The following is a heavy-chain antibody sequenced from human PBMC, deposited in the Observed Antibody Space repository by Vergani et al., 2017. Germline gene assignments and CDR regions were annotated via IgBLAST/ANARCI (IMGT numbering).Heavy chain of an antibody. V-gene: IGHV3-30-3*01. J-gene: IGHJ4*02. CDR1: GFSFGNYA. CDR3: AQCANSVPRLPVY. D-gene: IGHD5/OR15-5a*01. Sequence: QVKLEESGGGVVQPGRSLRLSCAASGFSFGNYAMHWVRQAPGKGLEWVGVISYDGTEKKYADSVNGRFTISRDNSKSTLFLQMNGLTSEDTAIYYCAQCANSVPRLPVYWGQGALVAVSS. CDR2: ISYDGTEK.